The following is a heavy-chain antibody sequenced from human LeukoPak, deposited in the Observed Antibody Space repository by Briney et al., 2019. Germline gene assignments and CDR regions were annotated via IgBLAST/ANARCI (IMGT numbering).Heavy chain of an antibody. Sequence: SETLSLTCAVYGGSFSDYYWSWIRQPPGKGLEWIGQIHHSGNTNYNPSLKSRVTISVDTSQNQFSLKLTSVTAADTAVYYCARDRDTSVADQEAFDVWGQGTMVTVSS. J-gene: IGHJ3*01. D-gene: IGHD6-19*01. CDR2: IHHSGNT. V-gene: IGHV4-34*01. CDR3: ARDRDTSVADQEAFDV. CDR1: GGSFSDYY.